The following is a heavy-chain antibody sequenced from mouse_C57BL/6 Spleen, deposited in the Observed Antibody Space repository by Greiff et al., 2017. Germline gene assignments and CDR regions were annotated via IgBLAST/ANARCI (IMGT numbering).Heavy chain of an antibody. D-gene: IGHD4-1*01. CDR1: GYAFSGSW. J-gene: IGHJ2*01. CDR2: IYPGDGDT. CDR3: ARSAGTYFDY. Sequence: VHLQQSGPELVKPGASVKFSCKASGYAFSGSWMNWVKQRPGKGLEWIGRIYPGDGDTNYNGKFKGKATLTADKSSSTAYMHLSSLTSEDAAVYCCARSAGTYFDYWGQGTTLTVSS. V-gene: IGHV1-82*01.